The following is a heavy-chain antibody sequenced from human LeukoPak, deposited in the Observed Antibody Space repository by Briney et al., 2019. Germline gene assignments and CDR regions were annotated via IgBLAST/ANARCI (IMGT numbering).Heavy chain of an antibody. V-gene: IGHV3-48*01. CDR1: GYTFSNFD. J-gene: IGHJ4*02. D-gene: IGHD1-14*01. CDR3: AALDNGRDY. Sequence: GGSLRLSCSVSGYTFSNFDMNWVRQTPGKGLEWVSYISRSSATVYYAGSVQGRFTISRDNAKNLLYLQMDSLTAEDTAVYYCAALDNGRDYWGQGTLVTVSS. CDR2: ISRSSATV.